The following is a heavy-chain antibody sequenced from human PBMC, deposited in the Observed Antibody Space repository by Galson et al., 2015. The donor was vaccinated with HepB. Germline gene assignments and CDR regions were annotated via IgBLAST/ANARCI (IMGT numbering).Heavy chain of an antibody. V-gene: IGHV3-9*01. CDR2: ISWNSGSI. CDR1: GFTFDDYA. CDR3: AKDIHPTLRAKQWLVPHY. J-gene: IGHJ4*02. Sequence: SLRLSCAASGFTFDDYAMHWVRQAPGKGLEWVSGISWNSGSIGYADSVKGRFTISRDNAKNSLYLQMNSLRAEDTALYYCAKDIHPTLRAKQWLVPHYWGQGTLVTVSS. D-gene: IGHD6-19*01.